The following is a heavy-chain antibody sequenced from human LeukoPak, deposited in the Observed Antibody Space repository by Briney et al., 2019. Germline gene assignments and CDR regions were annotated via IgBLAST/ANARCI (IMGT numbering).Heavy chain of an antibody. J-gene: IGHJ4*02. D-gene: IGHD3-22*01. CDR2: IYYSGST. Sequence: PSETLSLTCTVSGGSISSSSYYWGWIRQPPGKGLEWIGSIYYSGSTYYNPSLKSRVTISVDTSKNQFSLKLSSVTAADTAVYYYAVTHDRFPLYYFDYWGQGTLVTVSS. CDR1: GGSISSSSYY. CDR3: AVTHDRFPLYYFDY. V-gene: IGHV4-39*07.